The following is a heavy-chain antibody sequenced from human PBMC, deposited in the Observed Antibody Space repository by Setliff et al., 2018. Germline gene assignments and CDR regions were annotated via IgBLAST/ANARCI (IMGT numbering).Heavy chain of an antibody. V-gene: IGHV4-39*01. CDR1: GASLSSGTYF. J-gene: IGHJ4*02. D-gene: IGHD1-1*01. CDR2: IYYRGDT. CDR3: ARTGTYRYFDY. Sequence: SETLSLTCTVSGASLSSGTYFWGWIRQPPGKGLEWIGRIYYRGDTYYNASLKGRLTISVDTAQNQFSLRLTSVTAADTAVYYCARTGTYRYFDYWGQGALVTVSS.